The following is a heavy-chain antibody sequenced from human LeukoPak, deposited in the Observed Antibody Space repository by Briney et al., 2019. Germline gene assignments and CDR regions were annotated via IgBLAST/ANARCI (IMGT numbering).Heavy chain of an antibody. D-gene: IGHD3-22*01. CDR1: GFTVSSNY. CDR2: IYSGGSI. CDR3: ARDLRGNCYDSSGYNDY. V-gene: IGHV3-66*01. Sequence: GGSLRLSCAASGFTVSSNYMSWVRQAPGKGLEWVSVIYSGGSIYYADSVKGRFTISRDNSKNTLYLQMNSLRAEDTAVYYCARDLRGNCYDSSGYNDYWGQGTLVTVSS. J-gene: IGHJ4*02.